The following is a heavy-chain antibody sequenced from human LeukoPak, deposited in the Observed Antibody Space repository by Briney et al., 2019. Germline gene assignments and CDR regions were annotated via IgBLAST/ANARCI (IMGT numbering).Heavy chain of an antibody. V-gene: IGHV3-48*01. J-gene: IGHJ4*02. CDR2: ISSSSSTI. D-gene: IGHD2-2*01. Sequence: GGSLRLSCAASGLTFSSYSMNWVRQAPGKGLEWVSYISSSSSTIYYADSVKGRFTISRDNAKNSLYLQMNSLRAEDTAVYYCARDGNIVVVPAASHFDYWGQGTLVTVSS. CDR1: GLTFSSYS. CDR3: ARDGNIVVVPAASHFDY.